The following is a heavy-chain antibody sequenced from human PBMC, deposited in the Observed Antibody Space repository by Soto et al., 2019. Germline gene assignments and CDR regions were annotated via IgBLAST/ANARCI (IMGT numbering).Heavy chain of an antibody. Sequence: EVQLLESGGGLVQPGGSLRHSCAASGFTFSSYAMSWVRQAPGKGLEWVSAISGSGVGTYYADSVKGRFTISRDNSKNTLYLQMNSLRAEDTAVYYCAKAPYGVTFPFDYWGQGTLVTVSS. CDR1: GFTFSSYA. V-gene: IGHV3-23*01. D-gene: IGHD4-4*01. CDR3: AKAPYGVTFPFDY. J-gene: IGHJ4*02. CDR2: ISGSGVGT.